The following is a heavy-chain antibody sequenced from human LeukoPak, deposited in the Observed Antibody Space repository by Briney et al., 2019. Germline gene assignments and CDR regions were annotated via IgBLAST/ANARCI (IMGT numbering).Heavy chain of an antibody. CDR1: GGSTSSYY. V-gene: IGHV4-59*01. CDR3: ARGGRIAAAGFDY. Sequence: SETLSLTCTVSGGSTSSYYWSWIRQPPGKGLEWIGYIYYSGSTNYNPSLKSRVTISVDTSKNQFSLKLSSVTAADTAVYYCARGGRIAAAGFDYWGQGTLVTVSS. D-gene: IGHD6-13*01. J-gene: IGHJ4*02. CDR2: IYYSGST.